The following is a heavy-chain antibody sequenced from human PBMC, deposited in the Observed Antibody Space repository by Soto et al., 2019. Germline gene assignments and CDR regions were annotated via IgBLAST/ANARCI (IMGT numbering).Heavy chain of an antibody. J-gene: IGHJ4*02. CDR3: AKDRYGDYGGIDY. CDR2: ITGSGGST. D-gene: IGHD4-17*01. V-gene: IGHV3-23*01. CDR1: GFTFSNFA. Sequence: GGSLRLSCAASGFTFSNFAMIWVRQAPGKGLEWVSVITGSGGSTYYADSVKGRFTISRDTSKNTLFLQMNSLRAEDTAVYYCAKDRYGDYGGIDYWGQGTMVTVSS.